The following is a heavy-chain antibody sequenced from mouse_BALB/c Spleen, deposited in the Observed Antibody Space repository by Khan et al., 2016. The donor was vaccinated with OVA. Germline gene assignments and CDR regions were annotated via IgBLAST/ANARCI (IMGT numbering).Heavy chain of an antibody. CDR2: INPHIGET. CDR1: GYSFTGYS. D-gene: IGHD1-1*01. V-gene: IGHV1-20*01. CDR3: TRIYRSDFDY. Sequence: EVQLQQSGPELVRPGASVKISCKASGYSFTGYSMNWVMQSHGKSLEWIGRINPHIGETFYNPRFKDKATLTVDESSSTAHMELRTLTSEDSAVYYCTRIYRSDFDYWGQGTTLTVST. J-gene: IGHJ2*01.